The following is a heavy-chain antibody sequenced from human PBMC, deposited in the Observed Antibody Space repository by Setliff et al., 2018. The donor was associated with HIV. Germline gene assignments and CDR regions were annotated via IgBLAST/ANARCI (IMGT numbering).Heavy chain of an antibody. CDR2: IDYSGST. CDR1: GGSISSYY. Sequence: SETLSLTCTVSGGSISSYYWSWIRQPPGQGLEWIGYIDYSGSTNYNPSLKSRVTISVDTSKDHFSLKLSSVTAADTAVYYCARHLYGSGSYYPYYFDYWGQGTLVTVSS. D-gene: IGHD3-10*01. V-gene: IGHV4-59*08. J-gene: IGHJ4*02. CDR3: ARHLYGSGSYYPYYFDY.